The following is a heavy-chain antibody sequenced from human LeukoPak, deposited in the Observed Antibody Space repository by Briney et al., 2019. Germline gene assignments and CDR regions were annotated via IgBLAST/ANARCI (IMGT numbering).Heavy chain of an antibody. CDR1: GYTFTSYA. CDR3: ARVPRPGIAVAVHFDY. D-gene: IGHD6-19*01. J-gene: IGHJ4*02. CDR2: INTNTGNP. Sequence: ASVKVSCKASGYTFTSYAMNWVRQAPGQGLEWMGWINTNTGNPTYAQGFTGRFVFSLDTSVSTAYLQISSLKAEDTSVYYCARVPRPGIAVAVHFDYWGQGTLVTASS. V-gene: IGHV7-4-1*02.